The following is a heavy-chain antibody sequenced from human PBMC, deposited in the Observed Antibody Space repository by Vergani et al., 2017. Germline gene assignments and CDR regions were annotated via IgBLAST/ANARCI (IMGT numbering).Heavy chain of an antibody. V-gene: IGHV4-61*02. Sequence: QVQLQESGPGLVKPSQTLSLTCTVSGGSISSGSYYWSWIRQPAGKGLEWIGRIYTSGSTNYNPSLKSRVTISVDTSKNQFALKLSSVTAADTAVYYCARSGRQWLVLGTNAFDIWGQGTMVTVSS. J-gene: IGHJ3*02. CDR1: GGSISSGSYY. CDR2: IYTSGST. CDR3: ARSGRQWLVLGTNAFDI. D-gene: IGHD6-19*01.